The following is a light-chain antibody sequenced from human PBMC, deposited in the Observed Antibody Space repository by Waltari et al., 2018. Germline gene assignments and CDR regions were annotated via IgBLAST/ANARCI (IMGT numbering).Light chain of an antibody. V-gene: IGLV2-8*01. Sequence: QSALTQPPSASGSPGQSVTMSCTGTSSDVGGYNYVSWYQQHPGTVPKLIIYEVSERPSGVPHRVAGSKSGNTASLTVSGLQAEDEADYYCSSYAGSNSHVFGTGTRVTVL. J-gene: IGLJ1*01. CDR1: SSDVGGYNY. CDR3: SSYAGSNSHV. CDR2: EVS.